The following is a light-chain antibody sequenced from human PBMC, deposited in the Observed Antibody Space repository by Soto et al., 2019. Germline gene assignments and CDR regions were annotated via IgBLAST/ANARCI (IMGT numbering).Light chain of an antibody. J-gene: IGLJ3*02. CDR2: GNI. CDR1: SSNIGARYD. CDR3: QSYDSSLSGWV. V-gene: IGLV1-40*01. Sequence: QSVLTQPPSVSGAPGRRVTISCTGSSSNIGARYDVHWYQQLPGTAPKLLIYGNINRPSGVPDRFSGSKSGTSASLAITGLQAEDEADYYCQSYDSSLSGWVFGGGTKLTVL.